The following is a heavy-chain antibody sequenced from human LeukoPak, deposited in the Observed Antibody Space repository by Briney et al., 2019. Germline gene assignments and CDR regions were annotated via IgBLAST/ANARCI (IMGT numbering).Heavy chain of an antibody. D-gene: IGHD3-22*01. CDR3: ARLSSDSSGYDHLFDY. J-gene: IGHJ4*02. V-gene: IGHV5-51*01. CDR2: IYPGDSDT. Sequence: GESLKISCKGSGYSFTSYWIGWVRQIPGKGLEGIGIIYPGDSDTRYSPSFQGQVTISADESITTAYVQCSSLQASDTTMYYCARLSSDSSGYDHLFDYWGQGTLVTVSS. CDR1: GYSFTSYW.